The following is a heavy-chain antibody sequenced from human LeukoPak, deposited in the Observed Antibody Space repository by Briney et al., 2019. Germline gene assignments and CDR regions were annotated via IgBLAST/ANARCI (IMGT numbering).Heavy chain of an antibody. CDR1: GFTFSSYA. D-gene: IGHD3-10*01. V-gene: IGHV3-23*01. J-gene: IGHJ4*02. CDR2: INGSGGST. CDR3: AKDLGYGYYGSGSYSAYDY. Sequence: GGSLRLSCAASGFTFSSYAMSWVRQAPGKGLEWVSAINGSGGSTYYADSVKGRFTISRDNSKNTLYLQMNSLRAEDTAVYYCAKDLGYGYYGSGSYSAYDYWGQGTLVTVSS.